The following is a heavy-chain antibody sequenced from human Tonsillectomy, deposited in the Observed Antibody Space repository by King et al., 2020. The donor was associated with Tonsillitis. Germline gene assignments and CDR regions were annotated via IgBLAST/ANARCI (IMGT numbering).Heavy chain of an antibody. CDR3: ASVSYYYDSSGFYFAPEYFQH. J-gene: IGHJ1*01. CDR2: INPSGGTT. CDR1: GDTFTKYY. Sequence: QLVQSGAEVKKPGASVKVSCKASGDTFTKYYIHWVRQAPGQGLEWMGMINPSGGTTTYAQKVQGRVTMTRSTSASTVHMELGSRRSEDTAVYYCASVSYYYDSSGFYFAPEYFQHWGQGTLVTVSS. V-gene: IGHV1-46*01. D-gene: IGHD3-22*01.